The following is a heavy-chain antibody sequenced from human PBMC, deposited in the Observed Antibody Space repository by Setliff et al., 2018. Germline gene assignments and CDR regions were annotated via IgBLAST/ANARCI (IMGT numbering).Heavy chain of an antibody. J-gene: IGHJ6*03. CDR1: GDPFNAYG. CDR3: ARGPSPTVTPSRLIYFYHMDV. D-gene: IGHD4-17*01. CDR2: IIPVLGMA. V-gene: IGHV1-69*10. Sequence: SVKVSCKASGDPFNAYGVSWVRQAPGQGLEWMGAIIPVLGMADYAQKFQGRLTITADQSTTTVYMELSSLRFDDTALYYCARGPSPTVTPSRLIYFYHMDVWGTGTTVTVSS.